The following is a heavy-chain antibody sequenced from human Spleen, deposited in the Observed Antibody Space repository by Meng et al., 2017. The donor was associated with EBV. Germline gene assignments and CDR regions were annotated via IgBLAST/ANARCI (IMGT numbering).Heavy chain of an antibody. D-gene: IGHD2-8*01. CDR3: ARDRATTTAVSLSHESWFDP. V-gene: IGHV1-69*01. CDR2: IIPFFGTP. J-gene: IGHJ5*02. Sequence: QGRVVSSGAEGKKPGASVGVSCKASGGTFGTYAFSWVRQAPGQGLEWMGGIIPFFGTPVYAQRFQGRVTITADESTGTVHMELSSLRSEDTAVYYCARDRATTTAVSLSHESWFDPWGQGTLVTVSS. CDR1: GGTFGTYA.